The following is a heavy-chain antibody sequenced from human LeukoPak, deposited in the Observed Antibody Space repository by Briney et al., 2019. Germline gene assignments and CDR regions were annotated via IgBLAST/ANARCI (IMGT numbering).Heavy chain of an antibody. Sequence: SETLSLTCTVSGGSISSSSHYWSWIRQPPGKGLEWIGSIYYSGSTYYNPSLKSRVTISVDTSKNQFSLKLSSVTAADTAVYYRARRDYDSSGYYYNWFDPWGQGTLVTVSS. CDR2: IYYSGST. CDR1: GGSISSSSHY. D-gene: IGHD3-22*01. V-gene: IGHV4-39*01. J-gene: IGHJ5*02. CDR3: ARRDYDSSGYYYNWFDP.